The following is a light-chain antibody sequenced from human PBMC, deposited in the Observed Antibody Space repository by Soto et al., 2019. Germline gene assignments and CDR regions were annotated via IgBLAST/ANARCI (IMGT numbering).Light chain of an antibody. CDR3: EQYHEWPLT. CDR1: QSVSSN. J-gene: IGKJ4*01. CDR2: DAS. Sequence: ETVMTQSPGTLSVSPGERATLSCRASQSVSSNLAWYQQKPGQAPRLLIYDASARATGIPARFSGSGSGTEFTLTMSSLQSEDFAVYYCEQYHEWPLTFGGGTEVEIK. V-gene: IGKV3D-15*01.